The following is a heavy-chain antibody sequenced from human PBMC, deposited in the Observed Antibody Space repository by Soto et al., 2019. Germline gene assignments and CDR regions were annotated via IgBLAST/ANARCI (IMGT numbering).Heavy chain of an antibody. CDR2: IDSGGRTT. V-gene: IGHV3-74*01. J-gene: IGHJ4*02. D-gene: IGHD3-10*01. CDR3: ARWFTYGNFDYFDY. Sequence: FLKATGKGLVWVSRIDSGGRTTTYADSVKGRFTISRDNAKNTLYLQMNGLRAEDTALYYCARWFTYGNFDYFDYWGQGTQVTVSS.